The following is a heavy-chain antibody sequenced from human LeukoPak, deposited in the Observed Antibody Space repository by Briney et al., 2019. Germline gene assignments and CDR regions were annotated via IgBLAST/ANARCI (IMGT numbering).Heavy chain of an antibody. J-gene: IGHJ4*02. D-gene: IGHD3-10*01. Sequence: ASETLSLTCAVSGGSISGSNWWSWVRQPPGKGLEWIGYIYYSGSTSYNPSLKSRVTISVDTSKNQFSLKLSSVTAADTAVYYCARIRNYGSGTYIPFVDYWGQGTLVTVSS. CDR1: GGSISGSNW. V-gene: IGHV4-4*02. CDR3: ARIRNYGSGTYIPFVDY. CDR2: IYYSGST.